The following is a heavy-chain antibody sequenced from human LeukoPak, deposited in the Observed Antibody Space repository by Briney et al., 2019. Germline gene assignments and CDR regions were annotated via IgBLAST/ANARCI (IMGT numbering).Heavy chain of an antibody. V-gene: IGHV3-48*03. CDR1: GFTFSSYE. Sequence: QPGGSLRLSCAASGFTFSSYEMNWVRQAPGKGLEWLSYISSNGDTIYYADSVKGRFTISRDNAKNSLYLQMNSLRAEDTAVYYCAELGITMIGGVWGKGTTVTISS. CDR2: ISSNGDTI. D-gene: IGHD3-10*02. J-gene: IGHJ6*04. CDR3: AELGITMIGGV.